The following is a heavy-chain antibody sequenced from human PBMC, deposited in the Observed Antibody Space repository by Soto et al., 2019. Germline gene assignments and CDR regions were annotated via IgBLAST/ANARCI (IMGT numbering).Heavy chain of an antibody. J-gene: IGHJ4*02. CDR1: GGSISSYY. CDR3: ARVRERLQYFDWFYHFYS. Sequence: SETLSLTCTVSGGSISSYYWSWIRQPAGKGLEWIGYIYYSGSTNYNPSLKSRVTISVDTTKNQVSLRLTSVSAADTAVYYCARVRERLQYFDWFYHFYSWGQGTQVTVPS. D-gene: IGHD3-9*01. V-gene: IGHV4-59*01. CDR2: IYYSGST.